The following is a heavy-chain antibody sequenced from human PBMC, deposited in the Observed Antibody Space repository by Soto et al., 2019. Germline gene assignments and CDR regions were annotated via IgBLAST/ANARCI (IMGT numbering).Heavy chain of an antibody. CDR2: MSYSGSN. J-gene: IGHJ4*02. CDR3: AGHRVPSVDDPRPGCFDS. CDR1: GGSLSSRSSY. Sequence: QLQLQESGPGLVKPSETLSLTCTVSGGSLSSRSSYWGWIRQPPGKGLEWIGSMSYSGSNYHNPSLMRRVTLSVETSRSRFFLKLISGTAADTAVYYYAGHRVPSVDDPRPGCFDSWGQGILVTASS. V-gene: IGHV4-39*01. D-gene: IGHD5-12*01.